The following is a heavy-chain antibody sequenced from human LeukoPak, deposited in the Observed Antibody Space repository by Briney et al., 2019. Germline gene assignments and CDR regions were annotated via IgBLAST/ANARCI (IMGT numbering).Heavy chain of an antibody. Sequence: PSETLSLTCTVSGGSISSSSYYWGWIRQPPGKGLEWIGSIYYSGSTYYNPSLKSRVTISVDTSKNQFSLKLSSVTAADTAVYYCAASYYYDSSGIDYWGQGTLVTVSS. J-gene: IGHJ4*02. D-gene: IGHD3-22*01. CDR3: AASYYYDSSGIDY. CDR1: GGSISSSSYY. CDR2: IYYSGST. V-gene: IGHV4-39*07.